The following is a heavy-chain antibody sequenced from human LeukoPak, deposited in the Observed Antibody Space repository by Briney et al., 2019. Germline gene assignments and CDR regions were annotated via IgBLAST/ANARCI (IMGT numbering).Heavy chain of an antibody. D-gene: IGHD6-19*01. V-gene: IGHV4-4*07. CDR3: ARESIAVAGTVLDDAFDI. CDR1: GGSISSYY. Sequence: SATLSLTCTVSGGSISSYYWSWIRQPAGEGLEWIGRIYTSGSTNYNPSLKSRVTMSVDTSKSQFSLKLSSVTAADTAVYYCARESIAVAGTVLDDAFDIWGQGTMVTVSS. J-gene: IGHJ3*02. CDR2: IYTSGST.